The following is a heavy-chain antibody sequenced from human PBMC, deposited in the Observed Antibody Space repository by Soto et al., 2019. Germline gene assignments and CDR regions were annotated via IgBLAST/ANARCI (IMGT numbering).Heavy chain of an antibody. CDR2: IYRSGST. J-gene: IGHJ5*02. CDR3: ARAPRGDSSSWYWFDP. Sequence: SETLSLTCAVSGGSISSSNWWSWVRQPPGKGLEWIGEIYRSGSTNYNPSLKSRVIISVDKSKNQFSLKLSSVTAADTAVYYCARAPRGDSSSWYWFDPWGQGTLVTVSS. V-gene: IGHV4-4*02. D-gene: IGHD6-13*01. CDR1: GGSISSSNW.